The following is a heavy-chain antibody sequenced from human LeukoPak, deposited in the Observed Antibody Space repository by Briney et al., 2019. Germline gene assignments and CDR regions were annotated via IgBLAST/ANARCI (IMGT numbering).Heavy chain of an antibody. J-gene: IGHJ5*02. Sequence: GGSLRLSCAASGFTFTTYWMGWVRQAPGKGLEWVANIKQDGSEKYYGDSVKGRFTISRDNAKNSLSLQMNSLRAEDTAVYYCARPLMYYYGSETYFWFDLWGQGTLVTVSS. CDR3: ARPLMYYYGSETYFWFDL. CDR2: IKQDGSEK. D-gene: IGHD3-10*01. CDR1: GFTFTTYW. V-gene: IGHV3-7*01.